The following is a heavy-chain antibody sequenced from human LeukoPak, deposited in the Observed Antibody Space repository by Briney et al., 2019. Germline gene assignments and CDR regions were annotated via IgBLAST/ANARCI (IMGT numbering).Heavy chain of an antibody. CDR1: GFTFSSYA. CDR2: ISSSGGST. J-gene: IGHJ4*02. CDR3: AKATEYNWNDGSGREFDY. V-gene: IGHV3-23*01. D-gene: IGHD1-1*01. Sequence: GGSLRLSCAASGFTFSSYAMSWVRQAPGKGLEWVSIISSSGGSTYYADSVKGRFTISRDNSENTLYLQMNSLRAEDTAVYYCAKATEYNWNDGSGREFDYWGQGTPVTVSS.